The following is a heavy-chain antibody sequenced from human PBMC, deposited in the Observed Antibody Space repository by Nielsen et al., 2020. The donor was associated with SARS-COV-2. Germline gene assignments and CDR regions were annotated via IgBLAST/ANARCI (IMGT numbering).Heavy chain of an antibody. V-gene: IGHV3-23*01. J-gene: IGHJ4*02. CDR1: GFTFSSYA. D-gene: IGHD5-12*01. Sequence: GESLKISCAASGFTFSSYAMSWVRQAPGKGLEWVSVMSGFGGSTYYADSVKGRFTISRDNSKNTLYLQMNGLRAEDTAIYYCARDGRIGYGVYLDYWGQGTPVTVSS. CDR3: ARDGRIGYGVYLDY. CDR2: MSGFGGST.